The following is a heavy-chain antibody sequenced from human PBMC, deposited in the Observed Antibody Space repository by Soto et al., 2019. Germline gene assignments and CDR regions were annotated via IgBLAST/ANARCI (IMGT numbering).Heavy chain of an antibody. J-gene: IGHJ1*01. Sequence: GASVKVSCKVSGHSLTDLAMHWVRQAPGKGLEWMGGFDPEVGFDPEDAEVIYAQKFQGRLTVTEDTSTGTVYMALRSLRSEDTAMYYCATVQGGPREGRHCISRSCRTSEYFQHWGQGTLVTVSS. CDR3: ATVQGGPREGRHCISRSCRTSEYFQH. V-gene: IGHV1-24*01. CDR2: FDPEVGFDPEDAEV. CDR1: GHSLTDLA. D-gene: IGHD1-26*01.